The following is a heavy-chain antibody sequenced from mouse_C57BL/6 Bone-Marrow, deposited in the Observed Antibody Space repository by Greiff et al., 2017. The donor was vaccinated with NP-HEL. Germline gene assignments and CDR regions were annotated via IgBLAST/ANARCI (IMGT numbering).Heavy chain of an antibody. D-gene: IGHD1-1*01. CDR2: ISYDGSN. V-gene: IGHV3-6*01. CDR3: ARDGGLLLYFDY. Sequence: DVHLVESGPGLVKPSQSLSLTCSVTGYSITSGYYWNWIRQFPGNKLEWMGYISYDGSNNYNPSLKNRISITRDTSKNQFFLKLNSVTTEDTATYYCARDGGLLLYFDYWGQGTTLTVSS. J-gene: IGHJ2*01. CDR1: GYSITSGYY.